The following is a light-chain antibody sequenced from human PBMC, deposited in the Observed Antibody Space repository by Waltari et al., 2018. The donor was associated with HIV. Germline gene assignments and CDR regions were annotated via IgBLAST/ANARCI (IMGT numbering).Light chain of an antibody. CDR3: QQRFTWLT. J-gene: IGKJ4*01. CDR2: DAS. V-gene: IGKV3-11*01. Sequence: EIVLTQSPTTLSLSPGERATLTCTASQDVNSYLAWYQHKPGQSPRLLIYDASNRATGIPARFSGSGSGTDFTLTISSVEPEDFAVYYCQQRFTWLTFGGGTKVEIK. CDR1: QDVNSY.